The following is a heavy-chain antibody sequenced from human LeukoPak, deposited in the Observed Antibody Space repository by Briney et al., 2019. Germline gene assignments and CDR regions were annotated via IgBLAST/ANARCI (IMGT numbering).Heavy chain of an antibody. D-gene: IGHD6-6*01. J-gene: IGHJ3*02. CDR1: GFSLSAYW. Sequence: GGSLRLSCAASGFSLSAYWMTWVRQAPGKGLEWVANINRDGSQKNHVDSVKGRFTISRDNAENSLFLQMNSLRAEDTAVYYCARTLSSVTGAFDIWGQGTMVTVSS. CDR2: INRDGSQK. CDR3: ARTLSSVTGAFDI. V-gene: IGHV3-7*01.